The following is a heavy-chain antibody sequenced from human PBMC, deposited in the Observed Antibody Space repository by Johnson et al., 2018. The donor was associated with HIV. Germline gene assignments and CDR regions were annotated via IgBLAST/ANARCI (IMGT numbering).Heavy chain of an antibody. V-gene: IGHV3-30*04. Sequence: QVQLVESGGGVVQPGRSLRLSCAASGFTFSSYAMHWVRQAPGKGLEWVAVISYDGSNKYYADSVKGRFTISRDNSKNTLYLQMNSLRAKDTAVYYCAKDMRSLAYYYDSSGYNAFDIWG. D-gene: IGHD3-22*01. CDR3: AKDMRSLAYYYDSSGYNAFDI. CDR2: ISYDGSNK. J-gene: IGHJ3*02. CDR1: GFTFSSYA.